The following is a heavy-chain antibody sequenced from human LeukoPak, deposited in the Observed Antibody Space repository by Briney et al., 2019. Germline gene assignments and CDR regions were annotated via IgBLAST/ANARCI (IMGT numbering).Heavy chain of an antibody. CDR3: AKFGGLSIAVAGHNWFDP. D-gene: IGHD6-19*01. J-gene: IGHJ5*02. V-gene: IGHV3-23*01. CDR1: GFTFSSYA. CDR2: ISGSGGST. Sequence: QTGGSLRLSCAASGFTFSSYAMSWVRQAPGKGLEWVSAISGSGGSTYYADSVKGRFTISRDNSKNTLYLQMNSLRAEDTAVYYCAKFGGLSIAVAGHNWFDPWGQGTLVTVSS.